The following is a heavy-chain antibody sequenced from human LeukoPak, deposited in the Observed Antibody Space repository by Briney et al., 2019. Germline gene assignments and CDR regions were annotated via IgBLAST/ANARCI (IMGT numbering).Heavy chain of an antibody. V-gene: IGHV1-24*01. CDR3: AVGDSSGYYWVFDY. Sequence: GASVKVSCKVSGYTLTELSMHWVRQAPGKGLEWTGGFDPEDGETIYAQKFQGRVTMTEDTSTDTAYMELSSLRSEDTAVYYCAVGDSSGYYWVFDYWGQGTLVTVSS. D-gene: IGHD3-22*01. CDR2: FDPEDGET. CDR1: GYTLTELS. J-gene: IGHJ4*02.